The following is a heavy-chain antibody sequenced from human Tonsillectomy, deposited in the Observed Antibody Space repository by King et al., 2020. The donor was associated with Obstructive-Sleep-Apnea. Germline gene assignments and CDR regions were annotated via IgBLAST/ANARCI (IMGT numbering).Heavy chain of an antibody. CDR3: ARHRGGEDSGGYGDYFDY. CDR2: MYYSGNA. J-gene: IGHJ4*02. D-gene: IGHD5-12*01. V-gene: IGHV4-59*08. CDR1: GGSINNYY. Sequence: QLQESGPGLVKPSETLSLTCTVSGGSINNYYWSWIRQPPGKGLEWIGYMYYSGNANYNPSLKSRVTISADTSKIQFSLRLSSMTAADTAVYYCARHRGGEDSGGYGDYFDYWGQGTLVTVSS.